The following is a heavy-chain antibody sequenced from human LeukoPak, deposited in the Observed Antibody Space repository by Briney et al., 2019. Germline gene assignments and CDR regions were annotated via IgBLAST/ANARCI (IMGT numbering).Heavy chain of an antibody. CDR1: GGSLSSYY. D-gene: IGHD3-22*01. CDR2: IYYSGST. V-gene: IGHV4-59*01. Sequence: SETLSLTCTVSGGSLSSYYWSWIRQPPGKGLEWIGYIYYSGSTNYNPSLKSRVTISVDTSKNQFSLKLSSVTAADTAVYYCARSYDSSGEGTLDYWGQGTLVTVSS. CDR3: ARSYDSSGEGTLDY. J-gene: IGHJ4*02.